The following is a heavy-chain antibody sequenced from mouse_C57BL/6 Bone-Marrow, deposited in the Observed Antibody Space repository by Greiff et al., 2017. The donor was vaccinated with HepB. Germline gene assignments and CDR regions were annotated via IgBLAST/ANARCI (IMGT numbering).Heavy chain of an antibody. V-gene: IGHV5-6*01. CDR2: ISSGGSYT. D-gene: IGHD1-1*01. CDR3: ARRLLRYDY. CDR1: GFTFSSYG. Sequence: EVQVVESGGDLVKPGGSLKLSCAASGFTFSSYGMSWVRQTPDKRLEWVGTISSGGSYTYYPDSVKGRFTISRDNAKNTLYLQMSSLKSEDTAMYYCARRLLRYDYWGQGTTLTVSS. J-gene: IGHJ2*01.